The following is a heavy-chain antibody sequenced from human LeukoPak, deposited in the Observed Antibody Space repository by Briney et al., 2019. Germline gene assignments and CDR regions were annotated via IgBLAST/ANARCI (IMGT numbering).Heavy chain of an antibody. D-gene: IGHD3-22*01. CDR3: AREIVVVISRAFDI. J-gene: IGHJ3*02. V-gene: IGHV4-39*07. CDR1: GGSISSSSYY. CDR2: IYYSGST. Sequence: PSETLSLTCTVSGGSISSSSYYWGWIRQPPGKGLEWIGSIYYSGSTYYNPSLKSRVTISVDTSKNQFSLKLSPVTAADTAVYYCAREIVVVISRAFDIWGQGTMVTVSS.